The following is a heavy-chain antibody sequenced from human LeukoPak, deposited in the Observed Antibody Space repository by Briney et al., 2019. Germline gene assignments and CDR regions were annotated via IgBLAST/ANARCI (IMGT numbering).Heavy chain of an antibody. V-gene: IGHV4-31*03. D-gene: IGHD6-13*01. J-gene: IGHJ4*02. CDR3: ARVAGAAGTRGLFDY. Sequence: SETLSLTCTVSGGSISSGGYYWSWIRQHPGKGLEWIGYIYYSGSTYYNPSLKSRVTISVDTSKNQFSLKLSSVTAADTAMYYCARVAGAAGTRGLFDYWGQGTLVTVSS. CDR1: GGSISSGGYY. CDR2: IYYSGST.